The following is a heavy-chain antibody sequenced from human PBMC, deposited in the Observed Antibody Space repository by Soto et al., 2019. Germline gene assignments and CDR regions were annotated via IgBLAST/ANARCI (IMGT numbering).Heavy chain of an antibody. CDR3: AKGHYDYSGYDSHFDY. J-gene: IGHJ4*02. Sequence: GWSLRLSCAASGFTFSSYAMSWVRQAPGKGLEWVSAISGSGGITYYADSVKGRFTISRDNSKNTLYLQMNSLRAEDTAVYYCAKGHYDYSGYDSHFDYWGQGTLVTVSS. V-gene: IGHV3-23*01. CDR1: GFTFSSYA. D-gene: IGHD5-12*01. CDR2: ISGSGGIT.